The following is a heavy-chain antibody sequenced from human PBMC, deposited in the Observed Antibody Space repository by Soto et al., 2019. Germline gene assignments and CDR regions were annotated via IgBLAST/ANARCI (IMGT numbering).Heavy chain of an antibody. CDR2: ISYDGSNK. J-gene: IGHJ6*02. D-gene: IGHD3-10*01. CDR1: GFTFSSYG. V-gene: IGHV3-30*18. Sequence: QVQLVESGGGVVQPGRSLRLSCAASGFTFSSYGMHWVRQAPGKGLEWVAVISYDGSNKYYADYVKGRFTISRDNSKNTLYLQMNSLRAEDTAVYYCAKDLGNYYYYGMDVWGQGTTVTVSS. CDR3: AKDLGNYYYYGMDV.